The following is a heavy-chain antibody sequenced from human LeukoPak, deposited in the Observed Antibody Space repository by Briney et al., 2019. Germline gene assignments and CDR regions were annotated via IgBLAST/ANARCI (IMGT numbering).Heavy chain of an antibody. CDR1: GYSFTSYW. J-gene: IGHJ4*02. CDR2: IYPGDSDT. V-gene: IGHV5-51*01. Sequence: GESLKISCEGSGYSFTSYWIGWVRQMPGKGLEWMGIIYPGDSDTRYSPSFQGQVTISADKSISTAYLQWSSLKASDTAMYYCARAVAGDSTSTSFDYWGQGTLVTVSS. CDR3: ARAVAGDSTSTSFDY. D-gene: IGHD6-19*01.